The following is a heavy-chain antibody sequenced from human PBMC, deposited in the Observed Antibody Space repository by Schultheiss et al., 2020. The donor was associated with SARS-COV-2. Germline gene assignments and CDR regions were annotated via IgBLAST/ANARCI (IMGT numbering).Heavy chain of an antibody. D-gene: IGHD4-17*01. CDR2: IRSKANSYAT. Sequence: GGSLRLSCAASGFTFSSYAMHWVRQASGKGLEWVGRIRSKANSYATAYAASVKGRFTISRDNSKNTLYLQMNSLRAEDTAVYYCARAKGGLDDYGDYGGLDYWGQGTLVTVSS. J-gene: IGHJ4*02. V-gene: IGHV3-73*01. CDR1: GFTFSSYA. CDR3: ARAKGGLDDYGDYGGLDY.